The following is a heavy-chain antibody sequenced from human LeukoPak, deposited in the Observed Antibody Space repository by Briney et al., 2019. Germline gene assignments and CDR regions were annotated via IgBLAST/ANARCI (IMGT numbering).Heavy chain of an antibody. CDR2: ISSSGSTI. Sequence: PGGSLRLSCAASGFTFSSYSMNWVRQAPGKGLEWVSYISSSGSTIYYADSVKGRFTISRDNAKNSLYLQMNSLRAEDTAVYYCARGGRFGGEYYYYYMDVWGKGTTVTVSS. D-gene: IGHD2-15*01. CDR3: ARGGRFGGEYYYYYMDV. J-gene: IGHJ6*03. CDR1: GFTFSSYS. V-gene: IGHV3-48*04.